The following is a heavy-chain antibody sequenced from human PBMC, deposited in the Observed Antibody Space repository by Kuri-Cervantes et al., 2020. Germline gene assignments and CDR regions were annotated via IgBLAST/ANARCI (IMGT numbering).Heavy chain of an antibody. CDR1: GFTFSSYA. CDR3: ARAEATDWYNTIRFDP. CDR2: ISYDGSNK. D-gene: IGHD2-21*01. J-gene: IGHJ5*02. Sequence: LSLTCAASGFTFSSYAMHWVRQAPGKGLEWVAVISYDGSNKYYADSVKGRFTISRDNAKNSLYLQMNSLRAEDTAVYYCARAEATDWYNTIRFDPWGQGTLVTVSS. V-gene: IGHV3-30-3*01.